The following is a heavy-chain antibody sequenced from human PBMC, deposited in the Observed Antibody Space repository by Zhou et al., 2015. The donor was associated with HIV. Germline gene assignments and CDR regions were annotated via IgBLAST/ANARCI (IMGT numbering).Heavy chain of an antibody. CDR3: AREEVELAAYGDYDYYYYYMDV. CDR1: GGTFSSYA. J-gene: IGHJ6*03. D-gene: IGHD4-17*01. Sequence: QVQLVQSGAEVKKPGSSVKVSCKASGGTFSSYAISWVRQAPGQGLEWMGGIIPIFGTANYAQKFQGRVTITADESTSTAYMELSSLRSEDTAVYYCAREEVELAAYGDYDYYYYYMDVWGKGTTVTVSS. CDR2: IIPIFGTA. V-gene: IGHV1-69*01.